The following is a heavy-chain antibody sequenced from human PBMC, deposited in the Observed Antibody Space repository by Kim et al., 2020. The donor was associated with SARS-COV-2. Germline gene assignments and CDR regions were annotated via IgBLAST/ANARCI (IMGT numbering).Heavy chain of an antibody. D-gene: IGHD3-16*01. Sequence: AQKFQGRVTMTRDTSTSTVYMELSTLRSEDTAVYYCARGLEGIHVYGMDVWGQGTTVTISS. J-gene: IGHJ6*02. V-gene: IGHV1-46*01. CDR3: ARGLEGIHVYGMDV.